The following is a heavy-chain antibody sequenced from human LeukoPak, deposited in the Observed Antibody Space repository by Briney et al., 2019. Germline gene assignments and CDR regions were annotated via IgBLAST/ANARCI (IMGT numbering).Heavy chain of an antibody. V-gene: IGHV3-7*04. J-gene: IGHJ4*02. Sequence: GGSLRLSCAASGFTFSTSWMDWVRQAPGKGLEWVANIKYDGSEKYYVDSVKGRFTISRDNAKNSLYLQMNSLRADDTAVYYCGREVPGGATILDYWGQGTLVTVSS. CDR2: IKYDGSEK. D-gene: IGHD1-26*01. CDR3: GREVPGGATILDY. CDR1: GFTFSTSW.